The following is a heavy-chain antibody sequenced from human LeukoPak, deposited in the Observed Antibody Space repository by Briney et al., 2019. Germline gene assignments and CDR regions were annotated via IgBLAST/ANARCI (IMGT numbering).Heavy chain of an antibody. CDR3: ARAPPYYYDSSGYYSRFYYYGMDV. J-gene: IGHJ6*02. Sequence: SETLSLTCTVSGGSIGSYYWSWIRQPPGKGLEWIGYIYYSGSTNYNPSLKSRVTISVDTSKNQFSLKLSSVTAADTAVYYCARAPPYYYDSSGYYSRFYYYGMDVWGQGTTVTVSS. D-gene: IGHD3-22*01. CDR2: IYYSGST. V-gene: IGHV4-59*01. CDR1: GGSIGSYY.